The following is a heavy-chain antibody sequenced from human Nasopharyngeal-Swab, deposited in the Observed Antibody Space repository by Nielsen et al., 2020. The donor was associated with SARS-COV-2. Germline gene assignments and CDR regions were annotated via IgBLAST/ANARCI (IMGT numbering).Heavy chain of an antibody. J-gene: IGHJ4*02. CDR2: IYYGGSI. V-gene: IGHV4-39*07. D-gene: IGHD5-18*01. Sequence: WIRQPPGKGLEWIGSIYYGGSIYYNPSLKSRVTISVDTSKNQFSLKLSSVTAADTAVYYCARDRGRGYSYGSFHCWGQGTLVTVSS. CDR3: ARDRGRGYSYGSFHC.